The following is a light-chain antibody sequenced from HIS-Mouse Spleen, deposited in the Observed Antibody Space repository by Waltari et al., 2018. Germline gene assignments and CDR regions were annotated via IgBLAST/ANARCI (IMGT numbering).Light chain of an antibody. V-gene: IGLV3-10*01. J-gene: IGLJ2*01. Sequence: SYELTQPPSVSVSPGQTARLTCSGDALPKKYAYWYQQKSGQAPVLVIYEDSKRPSGIPERFCGASSGTMDTLTISGAQVEDEADYYCYSTDSSGNHRVFGGGTKLTVL. CDR1: ALPKKY. CDR3: YSTDSSGNHRV. CDR2: EDS.